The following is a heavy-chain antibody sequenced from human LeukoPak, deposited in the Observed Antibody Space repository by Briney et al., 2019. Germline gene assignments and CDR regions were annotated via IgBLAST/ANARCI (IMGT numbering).Heavy chain of an antibody. D-gene: IGHD3-16*01. Sequence: PSETLSLTCTVSGGSISSSSYYWGWIRQPPGKGLEWIGSIYYSGSTYYNPSLKGRVTISVDTSKNQFSLKLSSVTAADTAVYYCARDGGIGRFDPWGQGTLVTVSS. V-gene: IGHV4-39*07. J-gene: IGHJ5*02. CDR3: ARDGGIGRFDP. CDR1: GGSISSSSYY. CDR2: IYYSGST.